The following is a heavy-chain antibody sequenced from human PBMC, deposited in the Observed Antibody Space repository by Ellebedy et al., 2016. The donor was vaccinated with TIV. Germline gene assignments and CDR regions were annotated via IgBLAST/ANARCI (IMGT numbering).Heavy chain of an antibody. D-gene: IGHD6-13*01. J-gene: IGHJ6*02. Sequence: GGSLRLXCAASGFTFDDYAMHWVRQAPGKGLEWVSGISWNSGSIGYADSVKGRFTISRDNAKNSLYLQMNSLRAEDTALYYCAKGKGYSSSWLGMDVWGQGTTVTVSS. CDR3: AKGKGYSSSWLGMDV. V-gene: IGHV3-9*01. CDR1: GFTFDDYA. CDR2: ISWNSGSI.